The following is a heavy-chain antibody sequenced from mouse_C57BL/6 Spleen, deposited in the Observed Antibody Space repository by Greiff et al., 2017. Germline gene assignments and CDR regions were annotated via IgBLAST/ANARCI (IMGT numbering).Heavy chain of an antibody. J-gene: IGHJ3*01. V-gene: IGHV1-74*01. Sequence: QVQLKQPGAELVKPGASVKVSCKASGYTFTSYWMHWVKQRPGQGLEWIGRIHPSDSDTNYNQKFKGKATLTVDKSSSTAYMQLSSLTSEDSAVYYCAILIYYGYELAYWGQGTLVTVSA. CDR3: AILIYYGYELAY. D-gene: IGHD2-2*01. CDR2: IHPSDSDT. CDR1: GYTFTSYW.